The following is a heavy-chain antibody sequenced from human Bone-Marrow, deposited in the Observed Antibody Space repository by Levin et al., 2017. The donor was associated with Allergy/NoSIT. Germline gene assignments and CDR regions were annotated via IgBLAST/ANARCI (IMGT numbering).Heavy chain of an antibody. CDR2: SNIDGSTT. CDR1: GFTFGADW. D-gene: IGHD3-22*01. Sequence: GESLKISCAASGFTFGADWMHWVRQAPGTGLVWVSRSNIDGSTTTYADSVKGRFTISRDNAQNTVYLQMNSLRDEDTAVYYCARVIDSLAYAFDIWGQGTMVTVSS. CDR3: ARVIDSLAYAFDI. J-gene: IGHJ3*02. V-gene: IGHV3-74*01.